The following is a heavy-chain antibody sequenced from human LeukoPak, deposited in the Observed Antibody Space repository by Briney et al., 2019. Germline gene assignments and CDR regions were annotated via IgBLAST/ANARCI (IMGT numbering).Heavy chain of an antibody. CDR3: ARGGYYYDSSDAFDI. CDR1: GGSFSGYY. D-gene: IGHD3-22*01. Sequence: SETLSLTRAVYGGSFSGYYWSWIRQPPGKGLEWIGEINHSGSTNYNPSLKSRVTISVDTSKNQFSLKLSSVTAADTAVYYCARGGYYYDSSDAFDIWGQGTMVTVSS. V-gene: IGHV4-34*01. J-gene: IGHJ3*02. CDR2: INHSGST.